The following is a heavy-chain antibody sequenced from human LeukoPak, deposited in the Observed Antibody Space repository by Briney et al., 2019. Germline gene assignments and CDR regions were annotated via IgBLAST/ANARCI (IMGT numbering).Heavy chain of an antibody. CDR2: IYTSGST. D-gene: IGHD2-15*01. CDR1: GGSIGSYY. J-gene: IGHJ5*02. V-gene: IGHV4-4*07. Sequence: SETLSLTCTVSGGSIGSYYWSWIRQPAGKGLEWIGRIYTSGSTNYNPSLKSRVTMSVDTSKNQFSLKLSSVTAADTAVYYCARHRGCSGGTCKNWFDPWGQGTLVTVSS. CDR3: ARHRGCSGGTCKNWFDP.